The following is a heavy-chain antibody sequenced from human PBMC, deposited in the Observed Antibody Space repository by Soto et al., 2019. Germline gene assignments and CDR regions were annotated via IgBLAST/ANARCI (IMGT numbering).Heavy chain of an antibody. J-gene: IGHJ3*02. CDR2: IYYSGST. CDR3: ARHPPLYPIAVAGRAFDI. Sequence: QLQLQESGPGLVKPSETLSLTCTVSGGSISSSSYYWGWIRQPPGKGLEWIGSIYYSGSTYYNPSLKSRVTISVDTSKNQFSLKLSSVTAADTAVYYCARHPPLYPIAVAGRAFDIWGQGTMVTVSS. D-gene: IGHD6-19*01. V-gene: IGHV4-39*01. CDR1: GGSISSSSYY.